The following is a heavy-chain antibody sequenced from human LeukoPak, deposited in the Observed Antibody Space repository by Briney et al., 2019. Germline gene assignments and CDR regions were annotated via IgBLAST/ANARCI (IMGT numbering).Heavy chain of an antibody. CDR3: AKEYSGPLDY. CDR2: IRYDGSNK. V-gene: IGHV3-30*02. CDR1: GFTFSNYD. Sequence: GGSLRLSCTASGFTFSNYDMHWVRQAPGKGLEWVAFIRYDGSNKYYADSVKGRFTISRDNSKNTLYLQMNSLRAEDTAVYYCAKEYSGPLDYWGQGTLVTVSS. D-gene: IGHD5-12*01. J-gene: IGHJ4*02.